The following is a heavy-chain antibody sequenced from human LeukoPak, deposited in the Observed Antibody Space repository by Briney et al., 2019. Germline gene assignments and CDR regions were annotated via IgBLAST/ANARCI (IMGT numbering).Heavy chain of an antibody. J-gene: IGHJ4*02. Sequence: PSETLSLTCSVSSDSISGYYWSWLRQPPGKGLEWIGYIYYSGNTYYNPSLKSRVTISLDTSKNQFSLKMNAMTAADTAVYYCARVSGYDCESVYDYWGQGTLVTVSS. V-gene: IGHV4-59*01. D-gene: IGHD5-12*01. CDR1: SDSISGYY. CDR3: ARVSGYDCESVYDY. CDR2: IYYSGNT.